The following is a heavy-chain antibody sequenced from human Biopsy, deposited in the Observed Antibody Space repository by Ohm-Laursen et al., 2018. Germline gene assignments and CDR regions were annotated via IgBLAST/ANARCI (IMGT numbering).Heavy chain of an antibody. J-gene: IGHJ4*02. CDR1: GDSISGYY. V-gene: IGHV4-59*07. D-gene: IGHD1-26*01. CDR2: LLSTGST. Sequence: SDTLSLTCAVSGDSISGYYWNWIRQPPGKRLEWIGYLLSTGSTDYNPSLQSRVSISLDLSTDQFSLKVDSVTAADTAVYYCARVVGAATGFDSWGRGTPVIVSS. CDR3: ARVVGAATGFDS.